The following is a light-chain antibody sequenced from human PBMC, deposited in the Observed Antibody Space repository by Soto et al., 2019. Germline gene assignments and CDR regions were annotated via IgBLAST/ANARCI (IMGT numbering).Light chain of an antibody. CDR2: EVS. CDR1: SSDVGGYNY. Sequence: QSALTQPASVSGSPGQSITISCTGTSSDVGGYNYVSWYQQHPGKAPKLMIYEVSNRPSGVSNGFSGSKSGNTASLTISGLQAEAEADYYCSSYTSSSTPYVFGTGTKLTVL. CDR3: SSYTSSSTPYV. V-gene: IGLV2-14*01. J-gene: IGLJ1*01.